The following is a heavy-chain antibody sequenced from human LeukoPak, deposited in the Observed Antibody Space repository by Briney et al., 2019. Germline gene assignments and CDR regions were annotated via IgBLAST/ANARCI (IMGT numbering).Heavy chain of an antibody. CDR1: GGSFSGYY. V-gene: IGHV4-34*01. Sequence: PSETLSLTCAVYGGSFSGYYWSWIRQPPGKGLEWIGEINHSGSTNYNPSLKSRVTISVDTSKNQFSLKLSSVPAADTAVYYCARAERQYYYDSSGYYKGYYFDYWGQGTLVTVSS. J-gene: IGHJ4*02. CDR3: ARAERQYYYDSSGYYKGYYFDY. CDR2: INHSGST. D-gene: IGHD3-22*01.